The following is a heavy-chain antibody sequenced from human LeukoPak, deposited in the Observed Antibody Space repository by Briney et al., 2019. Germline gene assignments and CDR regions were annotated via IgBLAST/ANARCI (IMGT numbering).Heavy chain of an antibody. V-gene: IGHV3-30*18. CDR2: ISYDGSNK. CDR1: GFTFSNFG. CDR3: AKDSSTFYDIYCFDY. D-gene: IGHD3-9*01. Sequence: PGGSLRLSCAASGFTFSNFGIHWVRQAPGKGLEWVAVISYDGSNKYYADSVKGRFTISRDNSKNTLYLQMNSLRGEDTAVYYCAKDSSTFYDIYCFDYWGQGTLVTVSS. J-gene: IGHJ4*02.